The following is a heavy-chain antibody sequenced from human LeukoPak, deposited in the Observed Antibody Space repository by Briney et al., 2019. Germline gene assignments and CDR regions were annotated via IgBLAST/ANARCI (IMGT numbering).Heavy chain of an antibody. V-gene: IGHV4-39*07. CDR2: IYYSGST. J-gene: IGHJ5*02. D-gene: IGHD3-22*01. CDR3: VRVPRITMIVVVSNWFDP. CDR1: GGSISSSSYY. Sequence: SETLSLTCTVSGGSISSSSYYWGWIRQPPGKGLEWIGSIYYSGSTYYNPSLKSRVTISVDTSKNQFSLKLSSVTAADTAVYYCVRVPRITMIVVVSNWFDPWGQGTLVTVSS.